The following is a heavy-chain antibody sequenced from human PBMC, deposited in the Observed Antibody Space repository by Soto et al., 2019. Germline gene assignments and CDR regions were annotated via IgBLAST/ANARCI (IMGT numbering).Heavy chain of an antibody. CDR1: GGSLISSSYY. D-gene: IGHD6-19*01. J-gene: IGHJ3*02. CDR2: IYYSGST. V-gene: IGHV4-39*01. CDR3: ARSGYSSGLYSTDAFDI. Sequence: QLQLQESGPGLVKPSETLSLTCTVSGGSLISSSYYWGWIRKPPGKGLEWIGSIYYSGSTYYNPSLNSRVTISGDTYKNQFSLKLSSVTAADTAVYYCARSGYSSGLYSTDAFDIWGQGTMVTVSS.